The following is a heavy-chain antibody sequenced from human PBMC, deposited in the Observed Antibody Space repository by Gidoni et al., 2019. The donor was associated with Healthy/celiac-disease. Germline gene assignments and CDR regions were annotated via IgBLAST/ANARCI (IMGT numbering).Heavy chain of an antibody. CDR1: GFTFSSYE. D-gene: IGHD1-1*01. CDR2: ISSSGSTI. V-gene: IGHV3-48*03. Sequence: EVQLVESGGGLVQPGGSLRLSCAASGFTFSSYEMNWVRQAPGKGLEWVSYISSSGSTIYYADSVKGRFTISRDNAKNSLYLQMNSLRAEDTAVYYCARVVLDSTYCFDYWGQGTLVTVSS. J-gene: IGHJ4*02. CDR3: ARVVLDSTYCFDY.